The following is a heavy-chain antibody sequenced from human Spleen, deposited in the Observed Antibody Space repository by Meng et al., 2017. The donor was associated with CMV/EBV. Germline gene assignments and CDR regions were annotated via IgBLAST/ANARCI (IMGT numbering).Heavy chain of an antibody. CDR2: IYSGGGDT. J-gene: IGHJ4*02. D-gene: IGHD1-26*01. CDR1: GFTFSNYA. Sequence: GESLKISCAASGFTFSNYAMTWARQAPGKGLEWVSVIYSGGGDTYYADSVKGRFTISRDNSKNTLYLQMNSLRAEDTSVYYCARSGSYFGGYYFDYWGQGTLVTVSS. V-gene: IGHV3-23*03. CDR3: ARSGSYFGGYYFDY.